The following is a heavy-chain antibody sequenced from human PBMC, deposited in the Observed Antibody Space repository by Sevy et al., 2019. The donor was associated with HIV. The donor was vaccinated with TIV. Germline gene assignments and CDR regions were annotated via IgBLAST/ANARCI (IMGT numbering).Heavy chain of an antibody. CDR1: GFTFSDYY. D-gene: IGHD3-3*01. CDR3: ASCITIIGVVIYHYYYGMDV. CDR2: ISSSGSTI. V-gene: IGHV3-11*01. J-gene: IGHJ6*02. Sequence: RGYLRLSCAASGFTFSDYYMSWIRQAPGKGLEGVSYISSSGSTIYYADSVKGRFTISRNNAKNSLYLQMNSLRAEDTAVYYSASCITIIGVVIYHYYYGMDVWGQGTTVIVSS.